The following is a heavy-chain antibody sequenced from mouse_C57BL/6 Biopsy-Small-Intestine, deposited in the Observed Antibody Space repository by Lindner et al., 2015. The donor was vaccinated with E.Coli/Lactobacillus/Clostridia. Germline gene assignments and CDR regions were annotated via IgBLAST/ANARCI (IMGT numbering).Heavy chain of an antibody. J-gene: IGHJ1*01. CDR1: GYTFTGYY. Sequence: SVKVSCKTSGYTFTGYYIHWVRQAPGQGLEWMGWINPNNGGTNYAQKFQGRVTMTRDTSISTAYMELSRLRSDDTAVYYCARNYYYSMDVWGQGTTVTVSS. CDR2: INPNNGGT. CDR3: ARNYYYSMDV. V-gene: IGHV1-53*01. D-gene: IGHD2-5*01.